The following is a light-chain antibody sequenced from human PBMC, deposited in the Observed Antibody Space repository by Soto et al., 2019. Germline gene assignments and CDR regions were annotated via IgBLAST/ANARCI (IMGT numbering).Light chain of an antibody. Sequence: DIQMTQSPSPLSASIGDRVTITCRSSQSIDNWLAWYQQKPGKAPQLLIYDASRVKTGVPSRFTDRGSGTEFTLTINTLQADDSATYFCQHYNGYPYTFGPGTKADIK. J-gene: IGKJ2*01. CDR2: DAS. CDR1: QSIDNW. V-gene: IGKV1-5*01. CDR3: QHYNGYPYT.